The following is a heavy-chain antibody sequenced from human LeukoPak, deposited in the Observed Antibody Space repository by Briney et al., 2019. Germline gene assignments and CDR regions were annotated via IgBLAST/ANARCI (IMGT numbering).Heavy chain of an antibody. D-gene: IGHD3-16*01. CDR1: GGSISSGSYY. J-gene: IGHJ6*03. CDR3: ARGGGTYYYYMDV. V-gene: IGHV4-61*02. Sequence: SETLSLTCTVSGGSISSGSYYWSWIRQPAGKGLEWIGRIYTSGSTNYNPSLKSRVTISADTSKNQFSLKLSSVTAADTAVYYCARGGGTYYYYMDVWGKGTTVTISS. CDR2: IYTSGST.